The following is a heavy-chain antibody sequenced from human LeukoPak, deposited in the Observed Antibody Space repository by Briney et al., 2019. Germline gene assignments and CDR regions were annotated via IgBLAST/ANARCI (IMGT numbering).Heavy chain of an antibody. CDR2: VYSGDGGT. V-gene: IGHV3-53*05. CDR1: GFTFSSYW. CDR3: ATNTIQLWTEHDAFDI. Sequence: PGGSLRLSCAASGFTFSSYWMSWVRQAPGKGLEWVSVVYSGDGGTYYARSVKGRFTISRDDSKNTLYLQMNSLRAEDTAVYYCATNTIQLWTEHDAFDIWGQGTMVTVSS. D-gene: IGHD5-18*01. J-gene: IGHJ3*02.